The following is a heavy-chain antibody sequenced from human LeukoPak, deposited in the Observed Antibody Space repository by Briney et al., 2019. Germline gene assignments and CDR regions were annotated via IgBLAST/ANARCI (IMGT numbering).Heavy chain of an antibody. V-gene: IGHV4-39*01. D-gene: IGHD1-26*01. CDR3: AKSGGYGLIDY. CDR1: GGSISRSGYY. CDR2: IYSSGST. Sequence: SETLSLTCTVSGGSISRSGYYWGWIRQPPGKGLEWIGSIYSSGSTYYNASLQSRVTTSIETSKNQISLRLNSVTAADTAMYYCAKSGGYGLIDYWGQGTLVTVSS. J-gene: IGHJ4*02.